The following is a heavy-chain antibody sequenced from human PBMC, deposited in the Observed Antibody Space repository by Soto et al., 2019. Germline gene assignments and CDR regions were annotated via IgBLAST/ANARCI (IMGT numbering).Heavy chain of an antibody. CDR3: ARGGMIVVVPWGWFDP. D-gene: IGHD3-22*01. CDR2: ISAYNGNT. CDR1: GYTFTSYG. Sequence: ASVKVSCKASGYTFTSYGISWVRQAPGQGLEWMGWISAYNGNTNYAQKLQGRVTMTTDTSTSTAYMELRSLRSDDTAVYYCARGGMIVVVPWGWFDPWGQGTLVTVSS. V-gene: IGHV1-18*01. J-gene: IGHJ5*02.